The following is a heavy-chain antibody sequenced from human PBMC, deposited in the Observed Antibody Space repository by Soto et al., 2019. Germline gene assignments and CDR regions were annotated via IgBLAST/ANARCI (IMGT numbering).Heavy chain of an antibody. CDR2: IYSSGST. J-gene: IGHJ4*02. CDR3: ARGPPFDY. Sequence: QVQLQESGPGLVKPSETLSLTCTVSGGSIRSNFWSWIRQPAGKGLEWIGRIYSSGSTHYNPFLKSRVTMSVDTSENQFSLKLSSVTAADTAVYFCARGPPFDYWGQGTLVTVSS. CDR1: GGSIRSNF. V-gene: IGHV4-4*07.